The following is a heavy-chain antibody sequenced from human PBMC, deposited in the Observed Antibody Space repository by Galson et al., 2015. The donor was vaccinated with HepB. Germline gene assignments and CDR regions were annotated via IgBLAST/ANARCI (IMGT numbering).Heavy chain of an antibody. CDR3: ARRISLVRGIITKPDYYYGMDV. CDR1: EFTFRSYW. CDR2: INPDGSEK. D-gene: IGHD3-10*01. J-gene: IGHJ6*02. V-gene: IGHV3-7*03. Sequence: LRLSCAASEFTFRSYWMNWVRQAPGKGLEWVANINPDGSEKYYVASLKGRFTISRDSAKNSLYLQMDSLRAEDTAVYYCARRISLVRGIITKPDYYYGMDVWGQGTTVTVAS.